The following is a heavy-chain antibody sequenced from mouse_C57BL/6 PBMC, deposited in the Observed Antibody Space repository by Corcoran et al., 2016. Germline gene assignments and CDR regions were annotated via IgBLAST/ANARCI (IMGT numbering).Heavy chain of an antibody. V-gene: IGHV1-26*01. J-gene: IGHJ2*01. Sequence: EVQLQQSGPELVKPGASVKISCKASGYTFTDYYMNWVKQSHGKSLEWIGDINPNNGGTSYNQKFKGKATLTVDKSSSTAYMELRSLTSEDSAVYYCAREGGYYGSSPDYWGQGTTLTVSS. CDR2: INPNNGGT. CDR3: AREGGYYGSSPDY. D-gene: IGHD1-1*01. CDR1: GYTFTDYY.